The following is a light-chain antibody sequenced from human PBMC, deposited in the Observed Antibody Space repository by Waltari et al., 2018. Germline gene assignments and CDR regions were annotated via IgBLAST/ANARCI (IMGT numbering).Light chain of an antibody. CDR1: QTINSNH. CDR2: GAS. Sequence: DIVLTQSPGPMALSPGERAILSCRASQTINSNHLAWYQQKPGQAPRLLVHGASSRSIGIPDRFFGSGSGTDFTLTISRLEPEDSGVYYCQQYSASTGTFGQGTKVEIK. V-gene: IGKV3-20*01. CDR3: QQYSASTGT. J-gene: IGKJ1*01.